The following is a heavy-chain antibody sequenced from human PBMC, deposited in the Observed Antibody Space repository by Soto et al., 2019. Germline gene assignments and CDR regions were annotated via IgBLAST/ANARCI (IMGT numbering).Heavy chain of an antibody. D-gene: IGHD7-27*01. J-gene: IGHJ4*02. CDR3: TTGLGKGGYFDY. V-gene: IGHV3-15*01. CDR1: GFTFSNAW. Sequence: GGSLRLSCAASGFTFSNAWMSWVRQAPGKGLEWVGRIKSKTDGGTTDYAAPVKGRFTISRDDSKNTLYLQMNSLKTEDTAVYYCTTGLGKGGYFDYWGQGTLVTVSS. CDR2: IKSKTDGGTT.